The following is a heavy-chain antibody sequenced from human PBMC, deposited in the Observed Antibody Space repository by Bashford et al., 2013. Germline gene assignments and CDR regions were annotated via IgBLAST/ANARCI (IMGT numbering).Heavy chain of an antibody. CDR2: ISGSGGST. Sequence: VRQAPGKGLEWVSAISGSGGSTYYADSVKGRFTISRDNSKNTLYLQMNSLRVEDTAVYYCAKVTVVRETQRLLYYTDVWGKGTTVTVSS. V-gene: IGHV3-23*01. CDR3: AKVTVVRETQRLLYYTDV. J-gene: IGHJ6*03. D-gene: IGHD2-2*01.